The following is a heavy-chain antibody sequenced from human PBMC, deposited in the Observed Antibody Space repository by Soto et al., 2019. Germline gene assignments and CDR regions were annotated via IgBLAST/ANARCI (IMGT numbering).Heavy chain of an antibody. CDR2: IYTSGST. V-gene: IGHV4-4*07. J-gene: IGHJ4*02. Sequence: NPSETLSRTCTVSGGSISSYYWSWIRQPAGKGLECIGRIYTSGSTNYNPSLKSRVTMSVDTSKNQFSLKLSSVTAADTAVYYCARACSSNTCYDVFDYWGQGTLVTVSS. CDR1: GGSISSYY. D-gene: IGHD2-2*01. CDR3: ARACSSNTCYDVFDY.